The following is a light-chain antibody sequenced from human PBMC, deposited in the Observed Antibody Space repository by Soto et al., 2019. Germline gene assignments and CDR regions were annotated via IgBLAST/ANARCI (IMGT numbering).Light chain of an antibody. CDR2: YAS. CDR3: QQRSNLPPIT. Sequence: EIVLTQSPATLSLSPGERATLSCRASQSINRYLAWYQQKPGQAPRLLIYYASNRAAGIPARFSGSGSGTDFTLTISSLEPEDFAVYYCQQRSNLPPITFGQGTRLE. J-gene: IGKJ5*01. CDR1: QSINRY. V-gene: IGKV3-11*01.